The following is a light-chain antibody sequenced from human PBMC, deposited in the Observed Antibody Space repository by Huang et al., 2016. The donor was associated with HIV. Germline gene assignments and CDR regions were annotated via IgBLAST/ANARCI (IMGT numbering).Light chain of an antibody. CDR3: QQYGSSPPYT. J-gene: IGKJ2*01. CDR2: ATS. V-gene: IGKV3-20*01. Sequence: EIVLTQSPGTLSLSPGERASLSCRARQIFTGYYLAWFQQKPGPATRLLIYATSSRATGIPDRFSGSGSGTDFTLTINRLEPEDSAVYYCQQYGSSPPYTCGQGTRLEIK. CDR1: QIFTGYY.